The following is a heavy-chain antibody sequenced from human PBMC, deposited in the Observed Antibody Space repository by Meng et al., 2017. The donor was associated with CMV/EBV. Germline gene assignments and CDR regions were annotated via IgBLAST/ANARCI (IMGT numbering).Heavy chain of an antibody. D-gene: IGHD3-16*02. J-gene: IGHJ5*02. CDR2: INPSGGST. V-gene: IGHV1-46*01. Sequence: YYMQWVRQAPGQGLEWMGIINPSGGSTSYAQKFQGRVTMTRDTSTSTVYMELSSLRSEDTAVYYCARDSLMITFGGVIVIPNWFDPWGQGTLVTVSS. CDR1: YY. CDR3: ARDSLMITFGGVIVIPNWFDP.